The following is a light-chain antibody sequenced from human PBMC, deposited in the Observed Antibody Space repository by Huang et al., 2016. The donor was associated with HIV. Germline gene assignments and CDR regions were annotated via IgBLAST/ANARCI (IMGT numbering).Light chain of an antibody. J-gene: IGKJ1*01. CDR3: QQYYGTPT. CDR1: QGITNS. CDR2: AAS. Sequence: DIQMTQSPSFLSASVGDRVTITCRASQGITNSLAWYQEKPGKAPRLLVSAASRLESGVPSRFSGSGSGTEYSLTISGVQPEDFATYYCQQYYGTPTFGQGTKVEIK. V-gene: IGKV1-NL1*01.